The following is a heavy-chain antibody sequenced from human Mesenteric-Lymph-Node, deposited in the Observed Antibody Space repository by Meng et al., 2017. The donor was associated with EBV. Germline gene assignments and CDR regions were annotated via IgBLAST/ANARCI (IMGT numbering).Heavy chain of an antibody. CDR3: ARNGDYNPGLF. CDR2: IHHSGTT. V-gene: IGHV4-4*02. D-gene: IGHD4-17*01. J-gene: IGHJ4*02. CDR1: GDSISSNNW. Sequence: QVQLQESGPGLVKPSXXLSLTCAVSGDSISSNNWWSWVRQPPGKGLEWIGEIHHSGTTNYNPSLKSRVTISVDKSKNQFSLQLTSVTAADTAVYFCARNGDYNPGLFWGQGTLVTVSS.